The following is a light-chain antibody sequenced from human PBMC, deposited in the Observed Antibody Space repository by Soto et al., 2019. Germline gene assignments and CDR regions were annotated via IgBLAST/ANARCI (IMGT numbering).Light chain of an antibody. Sequence: DIQMTHSPSSLSASVGDRVTITCRASQSISNYLIWYQQKPGKAPNLLIYKASSLESGVPSSFSGSGSATEFTLTISSLQPDDFATYYCQQYNSYSSWTFGQGTKVDI. V-gene: IGKV1-5*03. CDR3: QQYNSYSSWT. CDR2: KAS. CDR1: QSISNY. J-gene: IGKJ1*01.